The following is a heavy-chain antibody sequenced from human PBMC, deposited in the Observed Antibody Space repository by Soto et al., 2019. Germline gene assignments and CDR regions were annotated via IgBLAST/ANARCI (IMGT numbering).Heavy chain of an antibody. V-gene: IGHV4-59*01. J-gene: IGHJ5*02. CDR1: GDPISSYS. Sequence: SETLSLTCTVSGDPISSYSWNWIRQPPGKGLEWIGYIYYSGSTNYNPSLKSRVTISADTSKNQFSLKLSSVTAADTAVYYFSRDFGSGWSSGFYPWGQGTLVTVSS. D-gene: IGHD6-19*01. CDR3: SRDFGSGWSSGFYP. CDR2: IYYSGST.